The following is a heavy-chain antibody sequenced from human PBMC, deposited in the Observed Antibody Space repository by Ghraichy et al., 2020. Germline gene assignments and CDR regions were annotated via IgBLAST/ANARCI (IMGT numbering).Heavy chain of an antibody. Sequence: SETLSLTCAVYGGSFSGYYWSWIRQPPGKGLEWIGEINHSGSTNYNPSLKSRVTISVDTSKNQFSLKLSSVTAADTAVYYCARGEMATGLDYWGQGTLVTVSS. CDR3: ARGEMATGLDY. V-gene: IGHV4-34*01. CDR1: GGSFSGYY. D-gene: IGHD5-24*01. CDR2: INHSGST. J-gene: IGHJ4*02.